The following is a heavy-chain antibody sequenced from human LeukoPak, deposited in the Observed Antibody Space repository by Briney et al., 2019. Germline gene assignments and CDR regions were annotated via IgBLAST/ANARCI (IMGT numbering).Heavy chain of an antibody. CDR1: GFTFSSYS. D-gene: IGHD6-19*01. CDR3: AKYSSGWYDEY. V-gene: IGHV3-21*04. CDR2: ISSSSSYI. Sequence: GGSLRLSCAASGFTFSSYSMNWVRQAPGKGLEWVSSISSSSSYIYYADSVKGRFTISRDNSKNTLYLQMNSLRAEDTAVYYCAKYSSGWYDEYWGQGTLVTVSS. J-gene: IGHJ4*02.